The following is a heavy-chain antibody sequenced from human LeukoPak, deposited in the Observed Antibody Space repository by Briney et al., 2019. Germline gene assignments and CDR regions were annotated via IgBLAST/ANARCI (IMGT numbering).Heavy chain of an antibody. D-gene: IGHD6-13*01. J-gene: IGHJ4*02. CDR2: ISYDGSNK. CDR3: ARDHGIAAAGTLGY. CDR1: GFTFSSYA. Sequence: GRSLRLSCAASGFTFSSYAMHWVRQAPGKGLEWVAVISYDGSNKYYADSVKGRFTISRDNSKNTLYLQMNSLRAEDTAVYYCARDHGIAAAGTLGYWGQGTLVTVSS. V-gene: IGHV3-30-3*01.